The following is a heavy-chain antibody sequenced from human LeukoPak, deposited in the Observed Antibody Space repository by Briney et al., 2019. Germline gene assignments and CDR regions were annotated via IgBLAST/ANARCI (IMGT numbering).Heavy chain of an antibody. D-gene: IGHD3-10*01. CDR2: IIPILGIA. CDR1: GFTFTAYG. Sequence: ASVKVSCKASGFTFTAYGINWMRQAPGQGPEWMGRIIPILGIANYAQKFQGRVTITADKSTSTAYMELSSLRSEDTAVYYCARGGSGAPTLNYYYYGMDVWGQGTTVTVSS. CDR3: ARGGSGAPTLNYYYYGMDV. V-gene: IGHV1-69*04. J-gene: IGHJ6*02.